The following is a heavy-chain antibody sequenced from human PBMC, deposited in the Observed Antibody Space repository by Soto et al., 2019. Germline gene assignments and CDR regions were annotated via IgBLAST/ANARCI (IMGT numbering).Heavy chain of an antibody. D-gene: IGHD2-2*01. CDR3: AREGVGPAAPNYCCNGRGG. J-gene: IGHJ6*01. CDR1: GGTLSSYA. V-gene: IGHV1-69*13. CDR2: IIPIFGTA. Sequence: SVKVSCKASGGTLSSYAISWVRQAPGQGLEWMGGIIPIFGTANYAQKFQGRVTITADESTSTAYMELSSLRSEDTAVYYCAREGVGPAAPNYCCNGRGGWGKGSRVT.